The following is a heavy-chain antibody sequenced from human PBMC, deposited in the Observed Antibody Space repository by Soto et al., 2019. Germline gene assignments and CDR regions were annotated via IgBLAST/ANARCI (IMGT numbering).Heavy chain of an antibody. V-gene: IGHV4-59*01. CDR2: VYDSGST. D-gene: IGHD4-4*01. J-gene: IGHJ4*02. Sequence: QVQLQESGPGLVKPSETLSLTCTVSGGSISSYFWSWIRQPPGKGLEWIGYVYDSGSTNYNPSLISRVTISVDTSKNQFSLKLNSVTAADTAVYYCVRGRWLQLPQLWGQGTLVTVSS. CDR1: GGSISSYF. CDR3: VRGRWLQLPQL.